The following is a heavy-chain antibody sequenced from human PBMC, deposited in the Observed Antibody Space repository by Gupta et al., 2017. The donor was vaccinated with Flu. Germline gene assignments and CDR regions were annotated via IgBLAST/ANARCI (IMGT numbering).Heavy chain of an antibody. CDR1: GGPIRSNSYF. D-gene: IGHD2-2*01. J-gene: IGHJ4*02. CDR3: ARHAYCSSTSCYAFDY. Sequence: LHLQDSGPGLVTPSETLSHPCSLSGGPIRSNSYFWRWFRQPPGKGLEWIGSIYYTGSTYYNPSLKSRVTISVDTSKNQFSLKLTSVTAADTAVYYCARHAYCSSTSCYAFDYWGQGTLVTVSS. CDR2: IYYTGST. V-gene: IGHV4-39*01.